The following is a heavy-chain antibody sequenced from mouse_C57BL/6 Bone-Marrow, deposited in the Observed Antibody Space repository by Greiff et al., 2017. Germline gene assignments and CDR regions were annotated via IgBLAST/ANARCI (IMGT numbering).Heavy chain of an antibody. CDR3: ARVSYYFDY. CDR2: INYDGSST. V-gene: IGHV5-16*01. J-gene: IGHJ2*01. Sequence: EVQRVESKGGLVQPGSSMKLSCTASGFTFSDYYMAWVRQVPEKGLEWVANINYDGSSTYYLDSLKSRFIISRDNAKNILYLQMSSLKSEDTATYYCARVSYYFDYWGQGTTLTVSS. CDR1: GFTFSDYY.